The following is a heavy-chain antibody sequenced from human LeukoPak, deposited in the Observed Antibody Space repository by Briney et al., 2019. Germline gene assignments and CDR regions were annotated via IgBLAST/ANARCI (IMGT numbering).Heavy chain of an antibody. J-gene: IGHJ3*02. Sequence: PGGSLRLSCAPSGFTFSDYYMSWIRQAPGKGLEWVSYISSSGSTIYYADSVKGRFTISRDNAKNSLYLQMNSLRAEDTAVYYCARGCDSSSWYCAFDIWGQGTMVTVSS. CDR3: ARGCDSSSWYCAFDI. D-gene: IGHD6-13*01. V-gene: IGHV3-11*01. CDR1: GFTFSDYY. CDR2: ISSSGSTI.